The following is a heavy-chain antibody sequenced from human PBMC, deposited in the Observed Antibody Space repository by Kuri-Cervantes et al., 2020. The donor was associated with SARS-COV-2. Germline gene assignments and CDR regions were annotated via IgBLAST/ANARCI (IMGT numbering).Heavy chain of an antibody. V-gene: IGHV1-3*04. J-gene: IGHJ4*02. CDR3: ARVPRGAVLDYFDY. CDR1: GYTFTMFS. CDR2: INTANGNT. D-gene: IGHD5-12*01. Sequence: GGSLRLSCKASGYTFTMFSIHWVRQAPGQRPEWMGWINTANGNTKYSQKFQGRVTISRDTSATTAYMELSSLRSEDTAVYYCARVPRGAVLDYFDYWGQGNLVTVSS.